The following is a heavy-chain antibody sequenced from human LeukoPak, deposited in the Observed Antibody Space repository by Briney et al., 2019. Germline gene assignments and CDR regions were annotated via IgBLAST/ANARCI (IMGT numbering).Heavy chain of an antibody. Sequence: PSETLSLTCAVYGGSFSGYYWSWIRQPPGRGLEWIGTISYSGNTYYDPSLKSRLIISVDTSKNQFSLSLTSLTAADTRLYYCARGRVWFGFFDLWGRGTLVTVSS. J-gene: IGHJ2*01. V-gene: IGHV4-34*01. CDR2: ISYSGNT. CDR3: ARGRVWFGFFDL. CDR1: GGSFSGYY. D-gene: IGHD3-10*01.